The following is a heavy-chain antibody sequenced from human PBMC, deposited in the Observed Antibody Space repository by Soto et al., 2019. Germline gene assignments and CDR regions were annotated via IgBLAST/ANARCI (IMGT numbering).Heavy chain of an antibody. Sequence: SETLSLNCSVSGGSISSISYYWGWIRKPPGKGLEWIGSIYYSGSTYYNPSLKSRATISVDTSKNQFSLKLSSVTAADTAVYYCARLAGGGYCSSTSCSAIGSFGPWGQGTLVTVSS. J-gene: IGHJ5*02. CDR1: GGSISSISYY. V-gene: IGHV4-39*01. CDR2: IYYSGST. D-gene: IGHD2-2*01. CDR3: ARLAGGGYCSSTSCSAIGSFGP.